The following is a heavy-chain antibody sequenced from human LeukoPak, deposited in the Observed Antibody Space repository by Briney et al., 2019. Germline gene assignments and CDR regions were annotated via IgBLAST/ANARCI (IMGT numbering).Heavy chain of an antibody. V-gene: IGHV4-31*03. Sequence: PSETLSLTCTVSGASISSVGYYWSWIRQHPGTGLEAIGYMSYSGDTFYNASLKSRVTMSLDTSKKQIILKLNSVTAADTAVYYCAVKVAATGFYWGQGTLVTVSS. CDR1: GASISSVGYY. CDR2: MSYSGDT. J-gene: IGHJ4*02. CDR3: AVKVAATGFY. D-gene: IGHD6-13*01.